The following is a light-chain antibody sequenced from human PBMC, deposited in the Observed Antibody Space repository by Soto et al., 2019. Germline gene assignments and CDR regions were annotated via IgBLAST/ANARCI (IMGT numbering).Light chain of an antibody. J-gene: IGKJ5*01. CDR3: MQATQFTWT. Sequence: DIVMTQTPLSSPVTLGEPSSISCRSNQSLVHSDSKTYLSWLQQRPGQPPRLLIYKISNRFSGVPERLSGSGEGTDLTMKISRVEDEDVGIYLCMQATQFTWTFGQGTRLEIK. CDR2: KIS. CDR1: QSLVHSDSKTY. V-gene: IGKV2-24*01.